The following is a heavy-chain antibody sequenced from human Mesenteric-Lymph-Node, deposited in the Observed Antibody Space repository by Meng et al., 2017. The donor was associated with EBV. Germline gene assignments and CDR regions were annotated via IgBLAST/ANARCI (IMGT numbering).Heavy chain of an antibody. CDR1: GGSFNNYY. CDR3: ARLVITMILGTPIWSFDL. V-gene: IGHV4-4*07. J-gene: IGHJ2*01. D-gene: IGHD3-22*01. Sequence: QVQLQQSGPGLVXXXXXLSLTRXXXGGSFNNYYWSWIRQPAGKGLEWIGHIQTSGNTNYNPSLKSRITMSMDTSKNHFSLNLSSVTAADTAVYYCARLVITMILGTPIWSFDLWGRGTLVTVSS. CDR2: IQTSGNT.